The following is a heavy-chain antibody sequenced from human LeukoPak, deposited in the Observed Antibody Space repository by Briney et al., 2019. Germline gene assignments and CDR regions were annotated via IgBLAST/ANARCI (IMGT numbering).Heavy chain of an antibody. Sequence: PSETLSLTCAVSGYSISSGYYWGWIRQPPGKGLEWIGSIYHIASTYYNPSLKRRVTISVDTSKNQFSLRLNSVTAADTAIYYCARTTTSFDDWGRGTLVIVSS. V-gene: IGHV4-38-2*01. J-gene: IGHJ4*02. CDR1: GYSISSGYY. CDR3: ARTTTSFDD. CDR2: IYHIAST. D-gene: IGHD2-2*01.